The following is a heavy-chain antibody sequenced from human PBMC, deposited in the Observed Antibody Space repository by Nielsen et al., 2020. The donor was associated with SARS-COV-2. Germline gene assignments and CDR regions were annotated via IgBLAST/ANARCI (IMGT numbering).Heavy chain of an antibody. V-gene: IGHV5-10-1*01. J-gene: IGHJ5*02. D-gene: IGHD6-19*01. CDR1: GYSFTSYW. CDR2: IDPSDSYT. Sequence: GESLKISCKGSGYSFTSYWISWVRQMPGKGLEWMGRIDPSDSYTNYSPSFQGHVTISADKSISTAYLQWSSLKASGTAMYYCARDAPKYSSGWYWFDPWGQGTLVTVSS. CDR3: ARDAPKYSSGWYWFDP.